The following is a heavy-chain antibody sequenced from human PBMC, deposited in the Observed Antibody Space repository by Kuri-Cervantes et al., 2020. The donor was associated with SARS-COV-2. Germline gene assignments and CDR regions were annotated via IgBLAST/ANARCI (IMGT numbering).Heavy chain of an antibody. J-gene: IGHJ5*02. CDR1: GFTFSSYS. Sequence: GESLKISCAASGFTFSSYSMNWVRQAPGKGLEWVSSISSSSSYIYYADSVKGRFTISRDNAKNSLYLQMNSLRAEDTAMYYCARPGLTIFGLVTSWGQGTLVTVSS. CDR2: ISSSSSYI. D-gene: IGHD3-3*01. CDR3: ARPGLTIFGLVTS. V-gene: IGHV3-21*01.